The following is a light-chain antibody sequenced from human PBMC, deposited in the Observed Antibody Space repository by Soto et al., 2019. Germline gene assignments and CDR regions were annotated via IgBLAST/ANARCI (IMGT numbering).Light chain of an antibody. Sequence: NFMLTQPHSVSESPGKTVTISCTRSRGSIASNFVQWYQQRPGSAPTTVMFEDNQRPSGVPDRFSGSIDSSSNSASLTIFGLKTEDEADYFCQSSDGSYQVFGGGTQLTVL. V-gene: IGLV6-57*04. CDR2: EDN. J-gene: IGLJ2*01. CDR3: QSSDGSYQV. CDR1: RGSIASNF.